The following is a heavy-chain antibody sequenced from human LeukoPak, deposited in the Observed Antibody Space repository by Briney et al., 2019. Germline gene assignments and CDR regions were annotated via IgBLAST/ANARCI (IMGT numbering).Heavy chain of an antibody. Sequence: ASVKVSCKASGYTFTSYGIRWVRQAPGQGLEWMGWISAYNGNTNYAQKLQGRVTMTTDTSTSTAYMELRSLRSDDTAVYYCARGASITIFGVVTNYNWFDPWGQGTLVTVSS. J-gene: IGHJ5*02. CDR2: ISAYNGNT. D-gene: IGHD3-3*01. V-gene: IGHV1-18*01. CDR3: ARGASITIFGVVTNYNWFDP. CDR1: GYTFTSYG.